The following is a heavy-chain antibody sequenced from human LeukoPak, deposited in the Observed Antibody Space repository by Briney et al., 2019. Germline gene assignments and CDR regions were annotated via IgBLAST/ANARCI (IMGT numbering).Heavy chain of an antibody. J-gene: IGHJ6*04. Sequence: GGSLRLSCAASGFTFSSYSMNWVRQAPGKGLEWVSYISSSSSTIYYAESVKGRFSISRDNAKNSLHLQMNNLRAEDTAVYYCARDRGIVGALDVWGKGTTVTVSS. CDR2: ISSSSSTI. D-gene: IGHD1-26*01. CDR1: GFTFSSYS. CDR3: ARDRGIVGALDV. V-gene: IGHV3-48*01.